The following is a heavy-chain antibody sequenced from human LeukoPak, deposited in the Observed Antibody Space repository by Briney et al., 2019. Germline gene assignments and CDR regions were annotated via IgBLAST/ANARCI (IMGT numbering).Heavy chain of an antibody. D-gene: IGHD3-9*01. CDR2: VTSYNGDT. Sequence: ASVKVSCKASGYTFNNYGISWVRQAPGQGLEWMGWVTSYNGDTNYAQEFQGRVTMSTDTSTSTAYMELRGLRFDDTAIYYCAKDWHILTGRNCFDPWGQGTLVTVSS. J-gene: IGHJ5*02. CDR3: AKDWHILTGRNCFDP. V-gene: IGHV1-18*01. CDR1: GYTFNNYG.